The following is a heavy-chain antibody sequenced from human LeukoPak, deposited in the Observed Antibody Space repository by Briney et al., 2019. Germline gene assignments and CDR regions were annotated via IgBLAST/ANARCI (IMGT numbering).Heavy chain of an antibody. D-gene: IGHD4-23*01. CDR1: GFTFSSYA. J-gene: IGHJ4*02. Sequence: GRSLRLSCAASGFTFSSYAMSWVRQAPGKGLEWVSAINGGGDDTYYADSVKGRFTISRDNSKNTLYLQMNSLRAEDTAVYYCAKEGDYGGYFDYWGQGTLVTVSS. V-gene: IGHV3-23*01. CDR2: INGGGDDT. CDR3: AKEGDYGGYFDY.